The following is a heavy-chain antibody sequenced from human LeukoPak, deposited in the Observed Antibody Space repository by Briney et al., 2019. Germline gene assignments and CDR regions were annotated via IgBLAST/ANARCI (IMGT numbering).Heavy chain of an antibody. CDR1: RITFSSFS. CDR3: ARAPYCTNGVCLKNWFDP. CDR2: NSSSSSYI. V-gene: IGHV3-21*01. Sequence: GVSLRLSCAASRITFSSFSMHWVRPSTGQRLEWVTSNSSSSSYIHYADSVKGRFTISRDNAKNSLYLQMNSLRAEDTAVYYCARAPYCTNGVCLKNWFDPWGQGTLVTVSS. D-gene: IGHD2-8*01. J-gene: IGHJ5*02.